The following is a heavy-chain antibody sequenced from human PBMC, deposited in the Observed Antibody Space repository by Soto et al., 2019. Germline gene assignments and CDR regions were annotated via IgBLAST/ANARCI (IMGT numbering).Heavy chain of an antibody. J-gene: IGHJ4*02. CDR1: GYTFTSYA. CDR2: INTGNANT. V-gene: IGHV1-3*04. Sequence: ASVKVSCKASGYTFTSYALQWVRQAPGQRLEWMGWINTGNANTKYSQKFQGRVTLTRDTSATTAYMELSSLRSEDTAVYYCARDPPFTPFYFWGQGTLVTVSS. CDR3: ARDPPFTPFYF.